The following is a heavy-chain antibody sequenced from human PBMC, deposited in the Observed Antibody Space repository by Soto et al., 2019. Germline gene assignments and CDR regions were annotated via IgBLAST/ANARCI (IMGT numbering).Heavy chain of an antibody. D-gene: IGHD3-3*01. J-gene: IGHJ6*03. V-gene: IGHV3-73*01. CDR3: TRHYSSELRFLEWLEDYYYYYMDV. Sequence: GGSLRLSCAASGFTFSGSAMHWVRQASGKGLEWVGRIRSKANSYATAYAASVKGRFTISRDDSKNTAYLQMNSLKTEDTAVYYCTRHYSSELRFLEWLEDYYYYYMDVWGKGTTVTVSS. CDR1: GFTFSGSA. CDR2: IRSKANSYAT.